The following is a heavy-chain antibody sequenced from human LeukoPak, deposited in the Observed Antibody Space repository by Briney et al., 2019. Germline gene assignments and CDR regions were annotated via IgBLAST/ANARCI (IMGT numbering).Heavy chain of an antibody. CDR2: ISSSRSYI. J-gene: IGHJ4*02. Sequence: GGSLRLSCAASGFTFSSYSMNWVRQAPGKGLEWVSSISSSRSYIYYADSVKGRFTISRDNAKNSLYLQMNSLRAEDTAVYYCARMYSGYDYLDYWGQGTLVTVSS. V-gene: IGHV3-21*01. CDR1: GFTFSSYS. D-gene: IGHD5-12*01. CDR3: ARMYSGYDYLDY.